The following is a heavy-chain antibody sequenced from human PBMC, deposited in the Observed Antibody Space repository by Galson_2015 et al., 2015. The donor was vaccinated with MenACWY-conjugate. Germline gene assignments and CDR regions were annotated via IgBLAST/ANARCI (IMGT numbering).Heavy chain of an antibody. CDR1: RDSVSSNSAA. J-gene: IGHJ6*02. CDR3: ARERWLQRDFYYGMDV. Sequence: CAISRDSVSSNSAAWNWIRQSPSRGLEWLGRTYYRSKWYNDYAVSVKSRITINPDTSKNQFSLQLNSVSPEDTAVYYCARERWLQRDFYYGMDVWGQGTTVTVSS. CDR2: TYYRSKWYN. D-gene: IGHD5-24*01. V-gene: IGHV6-1*01.